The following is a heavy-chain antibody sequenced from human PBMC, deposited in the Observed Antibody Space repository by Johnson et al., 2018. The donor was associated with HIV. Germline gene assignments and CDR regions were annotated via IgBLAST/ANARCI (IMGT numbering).Heavy chain of an antibody. CDR2: IYSGGST. D-gene: IGHD1-26*01. CDR3: AKDIGWELQSAFDI. J-gene: IGHJ3*02. V-gene: IGHV3-66*02. CDR1: GFTVSSNY. Sequence: VQLVESGGGLVQPGGSLRLSCAASGFTVSSNYMSWVRQAPGKGLEWVSVIYSGGSTYYADSVKGRFTISRDNANNSLYLQMNSLRAEDTALYYCAKDIGWELQSAFDIWGQGTMVTVSS.